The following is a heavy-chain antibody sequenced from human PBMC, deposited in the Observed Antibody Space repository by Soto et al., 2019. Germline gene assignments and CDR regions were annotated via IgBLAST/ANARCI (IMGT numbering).Heavy chain of an antibody. CDR1: GFTFSSYA. CDR3: AKDRWDIVVVVDATWFDY. J-gene: IGHJ4*02. Sequence: PVGSLRLSCAASGFTFSSYAMSWVRQAPGKGLEWVSAISGSGGSTYYADSVKGRVTISRDNSKNTLYLQMNSLRAEDTAVYYCAKDRWDIVVVVDATWFDYWGQGTLVTVSS. V-gene: IGHV3-23*01. D-gene: IGHD2-15*01. CDR2: ISGSGGST.